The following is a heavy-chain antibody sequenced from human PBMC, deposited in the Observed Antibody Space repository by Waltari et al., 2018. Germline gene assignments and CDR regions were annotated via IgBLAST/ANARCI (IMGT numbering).Heavy chain of an antibody. Sequence: QVQLVQSGSEGKKPGASVKVACMASGYTFTGYYIHWVRHAPGQGLEWMGWINPNSGGTNNAQKFQGSVTMTRDTSISTAYMELSRLRSDDTAVYYCARVPLGYYYYGMDVWGQGTTVTVSS. CDR3: ARVPLGYYYYGMDV. V-gene: IGHV1-2*02. D-gene: IGHD7-27*01. CDR1: GYTFTGYY. J-gene: IGHJ6*02. CDR2: INPNSGGT.